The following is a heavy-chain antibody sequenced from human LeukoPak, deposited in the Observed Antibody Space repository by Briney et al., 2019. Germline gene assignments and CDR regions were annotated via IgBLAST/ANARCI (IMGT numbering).Heavy chain of an antibody. D-gene: IGHD3-22*01. Sequence: SETLSLTCTVSGGSISSYYWSWIRQPPGKGLEWIGYIYTSGSTNYNPSLKSRDTISVDTSKNQFSLKLSSVTAADTAVYYCARHLKISGYATRDYYYYYMDVWGKGTTVTVSS. V-gene: IGHV4-4*09. CDR2: IYTSGST. J-gene: IGHJ6*03. CDR1: GGSISSYY. CDR3: ARHLKISGYATRDYYYYYMDV.